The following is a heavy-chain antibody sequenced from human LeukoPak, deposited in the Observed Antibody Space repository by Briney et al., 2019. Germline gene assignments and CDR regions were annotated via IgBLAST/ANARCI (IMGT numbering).Heavy chain of an antibody. Sequence: PGGSLRLSCAASGFTFSGSAMRWVRQASGKGLEWVGRIRNKANSYATEYAASVKGRFTISRDDSKNTAYLQMNSLKTEDTAVYYCTSAYYDFWSGGSWYMDVWGKGTTVTVSS. J-gene: IGHJ6*03. CDR3: TSAYYDFWSGGSWYMDV. CDR1: GFTFSGSA. CDR2: IRNKANSYAT. V-gene: IGHV3-73*01. D-gene: IGHD3-3*01.